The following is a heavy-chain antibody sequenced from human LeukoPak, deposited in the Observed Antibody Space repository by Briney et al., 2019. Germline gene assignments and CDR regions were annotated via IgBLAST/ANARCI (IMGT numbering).Heavy chain of an antibody. CDR1: GYTFTSYG. V-gene: IGHV1-18*01. J-gene: IGHJ4*02. CDR2: ISAYNGNT. D-gene: IGHD2-2*01. Sequence: ASVKVSCKASGYTFTSYGISWVRQAPGQGLEWMGWISAYNGNTNYAQKIQGRVTMTTDTSTSTAYMELRSLRSDDTAVYYCARTLPDIVVVPAAPPSFDYWGQGTLVTVSS. CDR3: ARTLPDIVVVPAAPPSFDY.